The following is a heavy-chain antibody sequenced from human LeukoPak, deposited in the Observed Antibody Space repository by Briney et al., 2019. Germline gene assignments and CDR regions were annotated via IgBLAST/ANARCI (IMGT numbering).Heavy chain of an antibody. D-gene: IGHD5-18*01. CDR1: GGSISSSSYY. Sequence: SETLSLTCTVSGGSISSSSYYWGWIRQPPGKGLEWIGSIYYSGSTYYNPSLKSRVTISVDTSKNQFSLKPSSVTAADTAVYYCARNVDTAMPSEGWFDPWGQGTLVTVSS. V-gene: IGHV4-39*01. CDR2: IYYSGST. J-gene: IGHJ5*02. CDR3: ARNVDTAMPSEGWFDP.